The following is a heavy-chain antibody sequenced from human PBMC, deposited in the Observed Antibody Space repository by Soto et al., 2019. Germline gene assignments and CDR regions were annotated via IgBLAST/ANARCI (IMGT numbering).Heavy chain of an antibody. D-gene: IGHD3-16*02. V-gene: IGHV5-10-1*01. CDR3: ARGTGYDHVGGSYRPTNDPCNI. J-gene: IGHJ3*02. CDR1: GYIFTSYW. CDR2: IDPSDSYT. Sequence: GASLKVSCNGSGYIFTSYWISWVRQMPGKGLEWMGRIDPSDSYTNYSPSFQGHVTISADKSISTAYLQWSSLKASDTAMYYCARGTGYDHVGGSYRPTNDPCNIWRQGPRVTVSS.